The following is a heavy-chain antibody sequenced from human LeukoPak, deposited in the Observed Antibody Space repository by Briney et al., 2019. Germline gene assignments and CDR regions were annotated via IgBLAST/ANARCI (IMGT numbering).Heavy chain of an antibody. J-gene: IGHJ3*02. Sequence: GGSLRLSCAASGFTFSSYAMSWVRQAPGKGLEWVSAISGSGGTIYYADSVKGRFTISRDNAKNSLYLQMNSLSAEDTAVYYCARAQKYSYDAFDIWGQGTMVTVSS. CDR2: ISGSGGTI. CDR3: ARAQKYSYDAFDI. D-gene: IGHD4-11*01. CDR1: GFTFSSYA. V-gene: IGHV3-23*01.